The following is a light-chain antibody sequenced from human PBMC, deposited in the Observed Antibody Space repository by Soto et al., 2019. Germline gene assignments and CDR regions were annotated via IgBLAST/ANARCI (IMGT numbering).Light chain of an antibody. J-gene: IGLJ1*01. CDR1: SSNIGADYD. Sequence: QSVLTQPPSVSGAPGRRVTISCTGSSSNIGADYDVHWYQQLPGTAPKLLIYGNSNRPSGVPDRFSGSKSGTSASLAITGLQAEDEADYFCQSYDSSLSGYYVFGTGTKVTVL. CDR3: QSYDSSLSGYYV. V-gene: IGLV1-40*01. CDR2: GNS.